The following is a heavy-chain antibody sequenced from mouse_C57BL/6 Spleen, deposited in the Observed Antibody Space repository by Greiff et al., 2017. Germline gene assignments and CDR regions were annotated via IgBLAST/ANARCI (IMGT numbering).Heavy chain of an antibody. CDR1: GYSITSGYY. CDR2: ISYDGSN. Sequence: EVQLVESGPGLVKPSQSLSLTCSVTGYSITSGYYWNWIRQFPGNKLEWMGYISYDGSNNYNPSLKNRISITRDTSKNQFFLKLNSVTTEDTATYYCAREEPYYYAMDYWGQGTSVTVSS. CDR3: AREEPYYYAMDY. J-gene: IGHJ4*01. V-gene: IGHV3-6*01.